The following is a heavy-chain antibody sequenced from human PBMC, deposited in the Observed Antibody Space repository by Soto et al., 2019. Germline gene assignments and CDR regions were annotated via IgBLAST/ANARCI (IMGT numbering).Heavy chain of an antibody. V-gene: IGHV3-30*18. CDR1: GFTFRDYA. D-gene: IGHD6-19*01. Sequence: VQLVESGGGVVQPGRSLRLSCAASGFTFRDYAMQWVRQAPAKGLEWVAVVSHDGRNTHYADSVKGRFTISRDSSKNTVSLEMTSLRAEDTAVYYCAKGGRQWLVTSDFNYWGQGALVTVSS. J-gene: IGHJ4*02. CDR3: AKGGRQWLVTSDFNY. CDR2: VSHDGRNT.